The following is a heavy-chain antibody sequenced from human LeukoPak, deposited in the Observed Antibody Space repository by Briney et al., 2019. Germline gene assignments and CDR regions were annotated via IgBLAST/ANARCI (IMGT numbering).Heavy chain of an antibody. V-gene: IGHV3-74*01. D-gene: IGHD5-18*01. CDR3: AREGYIYAFTIGQDY. CDR2: INTYGSTT. Sequence: DGLVRIVDINTYGSTTAYADSVKGRFTISRDNANNTVYLQMKSLRAEDSGFYFSAREGYIYAFTIGQDYWGHETLVPVSP. J-gene: IGHJ4*01.